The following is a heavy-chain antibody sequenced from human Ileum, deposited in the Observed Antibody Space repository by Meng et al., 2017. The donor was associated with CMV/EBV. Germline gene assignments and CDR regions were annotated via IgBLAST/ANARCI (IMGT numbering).Heavy chain of an antibody. J-gene: IGHJ4*02. CDR3: ARTPLVLARMWYFDF. Sequence: SGYTFAGYYLHWVRQARGQGLEWMGRINPNSGGTNYAQKFQGGVTMTRDTSISTASMELSSLTFDDTAVYFCARTPLVLARMWYFDFWGQGTLVTVSS. D-gene: IGHD2-21*01. V-gene: IGHV1-2*06. CDR1: GYTFAGYY. CDR2: INPNSGGT.